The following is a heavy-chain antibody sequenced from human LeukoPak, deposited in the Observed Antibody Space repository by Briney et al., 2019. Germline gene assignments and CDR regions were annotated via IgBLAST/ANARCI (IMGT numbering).Heavy chain of an antibody. V-gene: IGHV1-24*01. CDR3: ATAPVPAARGIGIYYYMDV. CDR2: FDPEDGET. Sequence: ASVKVSCKVSGYTLTELFMHWVRQAPGKGLEWMGGFDPEDGETVYAQKFQGRVTMTEDTSTDTAYMELSSPRSEDTAVYYCATAPVPAARGIGIYYYMDVWGKGTTVTVSS. CDR1: GYTLTELF. D-gene: IGHD2-2*01. J-gene: IGHJ6*03.